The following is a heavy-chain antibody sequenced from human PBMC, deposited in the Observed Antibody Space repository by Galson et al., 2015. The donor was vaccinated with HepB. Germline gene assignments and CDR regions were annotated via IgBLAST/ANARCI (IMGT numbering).Heavy chain of an antibody. J-gene: IGHJ4*02. D-gene: IGHD3-16*01. CDR1: GFTFSSYA. CDR3: ANLGVGYDY. V-gene: IGHV3-23*01. Sequence: SLRLSCAAFGFTFSSYAMTWVRQAPGKGLEWVSTISGHGDKTYYADSVKGRLTISRDNSKNTLYLQMSNLRAEDTAVYYCANLGVGYDYWGQGTLVTVAS. CDR2: ISGHGDKT.